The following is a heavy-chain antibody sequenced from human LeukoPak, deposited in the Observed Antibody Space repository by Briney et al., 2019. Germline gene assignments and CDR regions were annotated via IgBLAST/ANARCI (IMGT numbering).Heavy chain of an antibody. J-gene: IGHJ6*03. Sequence: ASVKVSCKASGYTFTSYGISWVRQAPGQGLEWMGWISAYNGNTNYAQKLQGRVTMTTDTSTSTAYMELRSLRSDDTAMYYCARTYYDFWSGYLAGGYYYYYMDVWGKGTTVTVSS. CDR2: ISAYNGNT. CDR3: ARTYYDFWSGYLAGGYYYYYMDV. CDR1: GYTFTSYG. V-gene: IGHV1-18*01. D-gene: IGHD3-3*01.